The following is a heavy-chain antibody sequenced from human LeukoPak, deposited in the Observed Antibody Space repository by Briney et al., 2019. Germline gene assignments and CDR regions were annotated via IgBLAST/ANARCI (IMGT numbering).Heavy chain of an antibody. Sequence: TSETLSLTCTVSGGSISSSSYYWGWIRQPPGKGPEYIGSVYYNGGTSYNPSLKSRVTISVDTSKNQFSLKLSSVTAADTAAYYCARGLKRFGHRVPVDPWGQGTLVTVSS. V-gene: IGHV4-39*07. J-gene: IGHJ5*02. CDR2: VYYNGGT. CDR1: GGSISSSSYY. CDR3: ARGLKRFGHRVPVDP. D-gene: IGHD3-10*01.